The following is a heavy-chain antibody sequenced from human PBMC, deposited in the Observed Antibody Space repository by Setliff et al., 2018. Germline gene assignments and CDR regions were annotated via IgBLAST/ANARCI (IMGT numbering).Heavy chain of an antibody. CDR3: ARLRKDYGDYYYFDY. D-gene: IGHD4-17*01. CDR2: IWFDGSHP. V-gene: IGHV3-33*01. J-gene: IGHJ4*02. Sequence: GGSLRLSCAASGFSFSSTAMHWVRQAPGKGLEWVAGIWFDGSHPYYADSVKGRFTISRDNAKNSLYLQMNSLRAEDTAVYYCARLRKDYGDYYYFDYWGQGTLVTVSS. CDR1: GFSFSSTA.